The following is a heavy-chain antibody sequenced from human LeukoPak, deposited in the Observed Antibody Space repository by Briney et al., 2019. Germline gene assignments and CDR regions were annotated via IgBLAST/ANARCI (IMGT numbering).Heavy chain of an antibody. CDR3: AAQQLWRLSG. CDR2: ISWNSGSI. D-gene: IGHD6-13*01. CDR1: GFTFDDYA. Sequence: GGSLRLSCAASGFTFDDYAMNWVRQAPGKGLEWVSGISWNSGSIGYADSVKGRFTISRDNAKNSLYLQMNSLRAEDTAVYYCAAQQLWRLSGWGQGTTVTVSS. V-gene: IGHV3-9*01. J-gene: IGHJ6*02.